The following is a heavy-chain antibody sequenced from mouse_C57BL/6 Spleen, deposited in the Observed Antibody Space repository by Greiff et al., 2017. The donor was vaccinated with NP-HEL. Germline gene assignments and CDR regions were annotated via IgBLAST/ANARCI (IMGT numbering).Heavy chain of an antibody. J-gene: IGHJ4*01. Sequence: EVHLVESGPGLVKPSQSLSLTCSVTGYSITSGYYWNWIRQFPGNKLEWMGYISYDGSNNYNPSLKNRISITRDTSKNQFFLKLNSVTTEDTATYYCARVPFSYAMDYWGQGTSVTVSS. V-gene: IGHV3-6*01. CDR1: GYSITSGYY. CDR2: ISYDGSN. CDR3: ARVPFSYAMDY.